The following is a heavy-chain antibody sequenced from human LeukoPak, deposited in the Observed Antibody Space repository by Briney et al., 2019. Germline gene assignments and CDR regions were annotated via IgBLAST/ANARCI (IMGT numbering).Heavy chain of an antibody. CDR2: MSSSDDGR. V-gene: IGHV3-23*01. J-gene: IGHJ6*03. CDR1: GFSFSSYA. D-gene: IGHD6-19*01. Sequence: GSLRLSCATSGFSFSSYAMSWVRQAPGKGLEWVSAMSSSDDGRYYAASVKGRFAISRDNSKNTLYLQMNSLRAEDTAVYYCAKERAVAVSYYYYYYMDVWGKGTTVTISS. CDR3: AKERAVAVSYYYYYYMDV.